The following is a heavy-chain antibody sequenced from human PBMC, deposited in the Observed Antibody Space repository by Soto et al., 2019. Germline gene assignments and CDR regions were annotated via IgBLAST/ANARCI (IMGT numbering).Heavy chain of an antibody. Sequence: SETLSLTCAVYGGSFSGYYWSWIRQPPGKGLEWIGEINHSGSTNYNPSLKSRVTISVDTSKNQFSLKLSSVTAADTAVYYCARGKAKIDFWSGQSYYYYGMDVWGQGTKVTV. CDR1: GGSFSGYY. V-gene: IGHV4-34*01. J-gene: IGHJ6*02. CDR2: INHSGST. D-gene: IGHD3-3*01. CDR3: ARGKAKIDFWSGQSYYYYGMDV.